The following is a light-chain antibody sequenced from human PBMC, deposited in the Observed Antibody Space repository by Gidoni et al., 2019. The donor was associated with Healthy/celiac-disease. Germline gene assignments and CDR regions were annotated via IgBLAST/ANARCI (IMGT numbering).Light chain of an antibody. Sequence: EIVLTPSPTTPSVSPGERATLSCRASQSVSSTSAWYPQKPGQAPRLLIYGASTRATGIPARFSGSGSGTEFTLTISSLQSEDFAVYYCQQYNNWPPLTFGGGTKVEIK. V-gene: IGKV3-15*01. CDR2: GAS. CDR3: QQYNNWPPLT. CDR1: QSVSST. J-gene: IGKJ4*01.